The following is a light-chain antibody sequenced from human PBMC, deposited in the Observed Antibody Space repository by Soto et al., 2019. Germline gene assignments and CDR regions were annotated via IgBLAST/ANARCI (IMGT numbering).Light chain of an antibody. CDR3: QHRYNWPQS. CDR1: QRIGSY. Sequence: VLTQSPATLSLSPGETATLSCRASQRIGSYLAWYQQRPGQAPRLLIYDAFNRATGIPARFRGSGSGTDFTLTISSLEPEDFAVYYCQHRYNWPQSFGQGTKVEIK. CDR2: DAF. J-gene: IGKJ1*01. V-gene: IGKV3-11*01.